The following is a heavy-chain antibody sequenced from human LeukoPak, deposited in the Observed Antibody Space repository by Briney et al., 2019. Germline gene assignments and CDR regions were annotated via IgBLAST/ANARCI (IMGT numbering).Heavy chain of an antibody. J-gene: IGHJ6*02. CDR1: GGSISSYY. CDR3: AGGGYSAYDPRHYYYGMDV. Sequence: SETLSLTCTVSGGSISSYYWSWIRQPPGKGLEWIGYIYYSGSTNYNPSLKSRVTISVDTSKNQFSLKLSSVTAADTAVYYCAGGGYSAYDPRHYYYGMDVWGQGTTVTVSS. D-gene: IGHD5-12*01. V-gene: IGHV4-59*01. CDR2: IYYSGST.